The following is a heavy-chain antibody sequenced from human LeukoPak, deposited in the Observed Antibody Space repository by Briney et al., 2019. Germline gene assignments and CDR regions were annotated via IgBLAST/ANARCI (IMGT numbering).Heavy chain of an antibody. Sequence: SETMSLTCAVYGASYNSYYWSWIRQPPGKGLEWIGDIDHRGTATYNPSLKSRLSISADASKNQFSLKLNSVTDADTAVYYCAVGITILGVAASLDSWGQGNLVIVSS. CDR3: AVGITILGVAASLDS. D-gene: IGHD3-3*01. CDR2: IDHRGTA. CDR1: GASYNSYY. V-gene: IGHV4-34*01. J-gene: IGHJ5*01.